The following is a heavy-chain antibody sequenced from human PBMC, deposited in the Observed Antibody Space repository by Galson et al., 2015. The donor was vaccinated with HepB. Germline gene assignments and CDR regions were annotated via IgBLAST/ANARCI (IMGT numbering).Heavy chain of an antibody. J-gene: IGHJ4*02. Sequence: SETLSLTCTVSGGSMRSYFWNWIRQSPGKGLEWIGYIYHSGSTKYNPSLKSRVTISIDTSKNHFSLKLNSVTAADTAVYYCARHRIAPGGHHFDHWGQGTLVTVSS. CDR3: ARHRIAPGGHHFDH. CDR2: IYHSGST. D-gene: IGHD3-16*01. V-gene: IGHV4-59*08. CDR1: GGSMRSYF.